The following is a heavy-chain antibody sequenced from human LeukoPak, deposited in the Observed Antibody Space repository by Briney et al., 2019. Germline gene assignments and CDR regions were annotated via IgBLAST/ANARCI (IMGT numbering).Heavy chain of an antibody. D-gene: IGHD2-2*02. Sequence: PSETLSLTCTVSGGSISSSSYYWGWIRQPPGKGLEWIGSIYYSGSTYYNPSLKSRVTISVDTSKNQFSLKLSSVTAADTAVYYCARKSIIVVPAAIEGGDDYWGQGTLVTVSS. CDR3: ARKSIIVVPAAIEGGDDY. CDR2: IYYSGST. CDR1: GGSISSSSYY. J-gene: IGHJ4*02. V-gene: IGHV4-39*07.